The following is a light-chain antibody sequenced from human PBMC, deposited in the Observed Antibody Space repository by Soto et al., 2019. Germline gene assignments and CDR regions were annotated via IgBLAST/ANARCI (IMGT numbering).Light chain of an antibody. CDR1: QSVSSN. Sequence: VMKWSQGPLSVSLARKGIYCGGASQSVSSNLAWYQQKPGQAPRLLIYGASTRATGIPARFSGSGSGTEFTLTISSLQSEDFAVYYCQHYDRLPRTFAGGTKVAI. CDR2: GAS. CDR3: QHYDRLPRT. J-gene: IGKJ4*02. V-gene: IGKV3-15*01.